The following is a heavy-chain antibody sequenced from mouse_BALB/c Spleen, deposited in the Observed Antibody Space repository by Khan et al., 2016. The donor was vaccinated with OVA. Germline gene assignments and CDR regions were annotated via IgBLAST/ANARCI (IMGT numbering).Heavy chain of an antibody. J-gene: IGHJ2*01. Sequence: EVKLVESGGGLVKPGGSLKLSCAASGFTFSNYGMSWIRQTPEKRLEWVATISGGGSHTYYSDSVKGRFTISRDNGKNNLKLQISSLRSEETALYYCARQGTYGNYVDYWGQGTTLTVSS. CDR1: GFTFSNYG. CDR2: ISGGGSHT. D-gene: IGHD2-1*01. CDR3: ARQGTYGNYVDY. V-gene: IGHV5-9-2*01.